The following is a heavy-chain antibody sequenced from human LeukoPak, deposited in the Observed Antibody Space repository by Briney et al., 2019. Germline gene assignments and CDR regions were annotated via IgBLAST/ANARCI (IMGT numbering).Heavy chain of an antibody. J-gene: IGHJ4*02. CDR3: ARDAGATAY. CDR1: GVSISTDY. CDR2: IHYSGST. D-gene: IGHD4/OR15-4a*01. V-gene: IGHV4-59*01. Sequence: SETLSLTCTVSGVSISTDYWTWVRQSPGKGLEWIGYIHYSGSTSYNPSLKNRVTISVDTSKNQFSLKLTSVTSADTAVYYCARDAGATAYWGQGALVTVSS.